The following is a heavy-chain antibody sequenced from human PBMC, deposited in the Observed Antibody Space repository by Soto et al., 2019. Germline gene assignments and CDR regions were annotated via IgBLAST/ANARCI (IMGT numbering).Heavy chain of an antibody. V-gene: IGHV5-51*03. D-gene: IGHD3-10*01. CDR3: ARTDYGSATFDS. Sequence: DVQLVQSGAEVKKPGESLRISCKGSGYDFSAYWINWVRQMPGKGLEWMGTIYPGDSDVRYSPSFQGQVTISVDKSISIANLQWSSLKAADTAIYYCARTDYGSATFDSWGQGTLVTVSS. J-gene: IGHJ4*02. CDR2: IYPGDSDV. CDR1: GYDFSAYW.